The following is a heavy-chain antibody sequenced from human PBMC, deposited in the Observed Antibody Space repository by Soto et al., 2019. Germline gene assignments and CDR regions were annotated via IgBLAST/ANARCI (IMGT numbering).Heavy chain of an antibody. CDR1: GFTFSSYG. D-gene: IGHD5-18*01. CDR3: AKVQTVLNSYGWVPFDY. V-gene: IGHV3-30*18. Sequence: PGGSLRLSCAASGFTFSSYGMHWVRQAPGKGLEWVAVISYDGSNKYYADSVKGRFTISRDNSKNTLYLQMNSLRAEDTAVYYCAKVQTVLNSYGWVPFDYWGQGTLVTVYS. CDR2: ISYDGSNK. J-gene: IGHJ4*02.